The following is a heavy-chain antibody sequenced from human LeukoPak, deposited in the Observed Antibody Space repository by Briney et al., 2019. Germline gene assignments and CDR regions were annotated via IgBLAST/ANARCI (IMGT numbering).Heavy chain of an antibody. D-gene: IGHD5-18*01. V-gene: IGHV3-64D*06. CDR2: ISSNGGST. Sequence: GGSLRLSCSGSGFNFSTYAFHWVRQAPGKGLEYVSAISSNGGSTFYADSVKGRFTISRDNSKNTLLLQMNSLRAEDTAVYYCVIESRAYRTRGNDYWGQGTLVTVSS. CDR3: VIESRAYRTRGNDY. J-gene: IGHJ4*02. CDR1: GFNFSTYA.